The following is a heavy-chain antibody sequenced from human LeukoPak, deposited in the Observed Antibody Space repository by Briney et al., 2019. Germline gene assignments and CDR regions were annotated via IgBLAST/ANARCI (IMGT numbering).Heavy chain of an antibody. J-gene: IGHJ6*03. CDR2: IFPSGSA. CDR1: GGSISSYY. Sequence: PSETLSLTRTVSGGSISSYYWSWIRQSPVKGLEWIGYIFPSGSAYYNPSLESRVTISLDTSENQFSLTLTSVTAADTAVYYCARRNHYFYYMDVWGKGTTVTVSS. V-gene: IGHV4-4*09. CDR3: ARRNHYFYYMDV.